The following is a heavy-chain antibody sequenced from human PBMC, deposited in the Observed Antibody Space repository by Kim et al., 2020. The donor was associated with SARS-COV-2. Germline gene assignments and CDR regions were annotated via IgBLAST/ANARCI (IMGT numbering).Heavy chain of an antibody. CDR3: AKGGTVTTVLPPQPSYYYAMDV. Sequence: GGSLRLSCAASGFTFNNYGMSWVRQAPGKGLEWVSAISGSSRGTYYADSVKGRFTISRDNSRNTKNTLYLQMNSLRVEDTGVYYCAKGGTVTTVLPPQPSYYYAMDVWGQGTTVTVSS. V-gene: IGHV3-23*01. J-gene: IGHJ6*01. CDR2: ISGSSRGT. CDR1: GFTFNNYG. D-gene: IGHD4-17*01.